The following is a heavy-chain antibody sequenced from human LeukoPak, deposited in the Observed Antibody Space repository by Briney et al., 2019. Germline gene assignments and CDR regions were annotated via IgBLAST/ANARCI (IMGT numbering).Heavy chain of an antibody. CDR1: GDSINDYY. CDR2: IYSSGST. D-gene: IGHD3-16*02. J-gene: IGHJ5*02. V-gene: IGHV4-4*07. Sequence: SETLSLTCTVSGDSINDYYWSWIRQPAGKGLEWIGRIYSSGSTNYNPSLKSRITMSLDTSRNQFSLNLTSVTAADTAVYYCARDRWHHPNTWFDPWGQGTLVTVSS. CDR3: ARDRWHHPNTWFDP.